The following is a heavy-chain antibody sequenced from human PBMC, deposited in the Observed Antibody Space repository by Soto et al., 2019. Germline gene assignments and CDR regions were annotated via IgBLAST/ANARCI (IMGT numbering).Heavy chain of an antibody. J-gene: IGHJ4*02. D-gene: IGHD6-13*01. Sequence: ASVKVSCKASGISFINHYVHWVRHAPGQGPEWMGVINPAGSVTVYALKLQDRVTMTRDTSTSTVYMELSSLRSEDTAVYYCARPWDSSSWPLFDYWGQGTLVTVSS. CDR3: ARPWDSSSWPLFDY. V-gene: IGHV1-46*03. CDR1: GISFINHY. CDR2: INPAGSVT.